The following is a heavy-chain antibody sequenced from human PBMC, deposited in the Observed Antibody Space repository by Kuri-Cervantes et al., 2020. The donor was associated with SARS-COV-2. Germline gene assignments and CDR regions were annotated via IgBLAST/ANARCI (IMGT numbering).Heavy chain of an antibody. D-gene: IGHD5-18*01. CDR1: GFTFSSYS. V-gene: IGHV3-21*01. CDR3: ARVHSSGPQDYYYYGMDV. J-gene: IGHJ6*02. Sequence: GGSLRLSCAASGFTFSSYSMNWVRQAPGKGLEWVSSISSSSSYIYYADSVKGRFTISRDNAKNSLYLQMNSLRAEDTAVYYCARVHSSGPQDYYYYGMDVWGQGTTVTVSS. CDR2: ISSSSSYI.